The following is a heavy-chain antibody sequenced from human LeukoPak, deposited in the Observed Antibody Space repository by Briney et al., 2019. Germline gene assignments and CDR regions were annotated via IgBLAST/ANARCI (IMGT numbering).Heavy chain of an antibody. CDR3: ATVRGITMIVGAFDI. J-gene: IGHJ3*02. V-gene: IGHV1-24*01. Sequence: GASVKVSCKASGFSFNSYGISWVRQAPGQGLEWMGGFDPEDGETIYAQKFQGRVTMTEDTSTDTAYMELSSLRSEDTAVYYCATVRGITMIVGAFDIWGQGTMVTVSS. D-gene: IGHD3-22*01. CDR1: GFSFNSYG. CDR2: FDPEDGET.